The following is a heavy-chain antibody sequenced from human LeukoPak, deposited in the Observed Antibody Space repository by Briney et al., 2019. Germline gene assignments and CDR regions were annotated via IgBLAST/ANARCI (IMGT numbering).Heavy chain of an antibody. V-gene: IGHV4-4*07. J-gene: IGHJ5*02. CDR1: GGSISSYY. CDR3: ARGSVGSSSPWFDP. CDR2: IYTSGST. Sequence: SETLSLTCSVAGGSISSYYWSWIRRPAGKGLEWIGCIYTSGSTNYNPSLKSRVTMSVDTSKNQFSLKLSSVTAADTAVYYCARGSVGSSSPWFDPWGQGTLVTVSS. D-gene: IGHD6-13*01.